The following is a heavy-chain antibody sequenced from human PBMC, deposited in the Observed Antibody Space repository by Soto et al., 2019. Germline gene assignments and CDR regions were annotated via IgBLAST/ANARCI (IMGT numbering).Heavy chain of an antibody. CDR3: VKTTYDSSGGAAWWYFDL. Sequence: EVQLVESGGGLVQPGRSLRLSCAASGFTFDDYAMHWVRQAPGKGLEWVSGISWNSGSIGYADSVKGRFTISRDNAKISLYLQMNSLRAEDTAFYYCVKTTYDSSGGAAWWYFDLWGRGTLVTVSS. CDR2: ISWNSGSI. J-gene: IGHJ2*01. V-gene: IGHV3-9*01. CDR1: GFTFDDYA. D-gene: IGHD3-22*01.